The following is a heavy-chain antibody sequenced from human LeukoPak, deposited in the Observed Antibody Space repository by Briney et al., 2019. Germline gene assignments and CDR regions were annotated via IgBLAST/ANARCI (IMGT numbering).Heavy chain of an antibody. D-gene: IGHD3-16*01. CDR1: GGTFSSYT. CDR2: IIPILGIA. Sequence: SVKVSCKASGGTFSSYTTSWVRQAPGQGLEWMGRIIPILGIANYAQKFQGRVTITADRSTSTAYMELSSLRSEDTAVYYCARAPTFLGGFDPWGQGTLVTVSS. V-gene: IGHV1-69*02. CDR3: ARAPTFLGGFDP. J-gene: IGHJ5*02.